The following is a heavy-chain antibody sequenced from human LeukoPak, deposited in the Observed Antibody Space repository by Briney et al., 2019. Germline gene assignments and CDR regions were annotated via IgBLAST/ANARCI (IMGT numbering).Heavy chain of an antibody. D-gene: IGHD3-10*01. V-gene: IGHV3-53*01. CDR1: GFTVSSNY. CDR2: IYSGGST. J-gene: IGHJ4*02. CDR3: QRTMVRGELDY. Sequence: GGSLRLSCAASGFTVSSNYMSWVRQAPGKGLEWVSVIYSGGSTYYADSVKGRFTISRDNSKNTLYLQMNSLRAEDTAVYYYQRTMVRGELDYWGQGTLVTVSS.